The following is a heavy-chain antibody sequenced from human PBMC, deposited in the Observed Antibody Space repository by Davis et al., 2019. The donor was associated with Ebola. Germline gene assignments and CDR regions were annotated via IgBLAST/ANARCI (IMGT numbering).Heavy chain of an antibody. D-gene: IGHD3-9*01. CDR2: IIPILGIA. J-gene: IGHJ6*02. V-gene: IGHV1-69*04. CDR1: GGTFSSYA. Sequence: AASVKVSCKASGGTFSSYAISWVRQAPGQGLEWMGRIIPILGIANYAQKFQGRVTITADKSTSTAYMELSSLRSEDTAVYYCASPSGRYYDILTGYFGMDVWGQGTTVTVSS. CDR3: ASPSGRYYDILTGYFGMDV.